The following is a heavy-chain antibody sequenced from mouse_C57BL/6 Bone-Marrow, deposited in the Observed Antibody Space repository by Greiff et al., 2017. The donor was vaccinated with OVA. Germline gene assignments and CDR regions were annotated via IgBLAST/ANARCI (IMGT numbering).Heavy chain of an antibody. CDR2: ISDGGSYT. J-gene: IGHJ3*01. CDR3: AREGYDYDAWFAY. V-gene: IGHV5-4*01. Sequence: DVKLVESGGGLVKPGGSLKLSCAASGFTFSSYAMSWVRQTPEKRLEWVATISDGGSYTYYPDNVKGRFTISRDNAKNNLYLQMSHLKSEDTAMYYCAREGYDYDAWFAYWGQGTLVTVSA. D-gene: IGHD2-4*01. CDR1: GFTFSSYA.